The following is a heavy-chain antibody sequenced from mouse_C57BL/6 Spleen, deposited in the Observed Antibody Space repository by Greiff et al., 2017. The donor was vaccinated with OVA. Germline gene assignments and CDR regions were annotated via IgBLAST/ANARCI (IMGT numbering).Heavy chain of an antibody. CDR2: IWSGGST. V-gene: IGHV2-2*01. J-gene: IGHJ2*01. CDR1: GFSLTSYG. CDR3: ARHYYGSSYWFDY. Sequence: VQRVESGPGLVQPSQSLSITCTVSGFSLTSYGVHWVHQSPGKGLEWLGVIWSGGSTDYNAAFISRLSISKDNSKSQVFFKMNSLQADDTAIYYCARHYYGSSYWFDYWGQGTTLTVSS. D-gene: IGHD1-1*01.